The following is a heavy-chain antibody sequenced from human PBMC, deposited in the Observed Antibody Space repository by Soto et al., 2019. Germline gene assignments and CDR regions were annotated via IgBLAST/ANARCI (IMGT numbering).Heavy chain of an antibody. V-gene: IGHV3-7*01. CDR1: ALTFRNNW. J-gene: IGHJ4*02. Sequence: PGGSLRLSCAASALTFRNNWMSWVRQAPGKGLEWVANINQDGSEKSYVDSVKGRFTISRDRAKNSVYLHLSSLRAGDTAVYFCARGSGSSYFDFWGQGTLVT. CDR2: INQDGSEK. CDR3: ARGSGSSYFDF. D-gene: IGHD3-10*01.